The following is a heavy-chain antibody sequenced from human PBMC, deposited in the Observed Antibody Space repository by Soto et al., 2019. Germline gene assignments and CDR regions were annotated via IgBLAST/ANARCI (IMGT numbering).Heavy chain of an antibody. CDR3: ARVWDYCGGDCYPNYYYGMDV. Sequence: SETLSLTCSVSGGSITSYYWNWIRQPPGKGLELIGYIYYSGSTNYNPSLKSRVTISVDTSKNQFSLKLSSVTAADTAVYYCARVWDYCGGDCYPNYYYGMDVWGQGTTVTVSS. CDR1: GGSITSYY. CDR2: IYYSGST. J-gene: IGHJ6*02. V-gene: IGHV4-59*01. D-gene: IGHD2-21*02.